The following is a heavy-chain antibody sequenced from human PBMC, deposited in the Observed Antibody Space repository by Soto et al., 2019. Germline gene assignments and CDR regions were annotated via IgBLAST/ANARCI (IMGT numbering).Heavy chain of an antibody. J-gene: IGHJ6*02. D-gene: IGHD1-26*01. V-gene: IGHV3-7*03. Sequence: GGSLRLSCAVSGFTFTSYSMSWVRQAPGEGLEWVANIRQDGHEKYYVDSVRGRFTISRDNAQNSLYLQMDSLRAEDTAMYYCAGARENPSSYYGLNVWGQGPTVTVPS. CDR3: AGARENPSSYYGLNV. CDR2: IRQDGHEK. CDR1: GFTFTSYS.